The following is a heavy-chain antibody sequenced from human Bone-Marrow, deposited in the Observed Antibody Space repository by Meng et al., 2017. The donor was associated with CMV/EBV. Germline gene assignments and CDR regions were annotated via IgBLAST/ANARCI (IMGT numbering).Heavy chain of an antibody. CDR1: GFTFGRYA. J-gene: IGHJ4*02. CDR3: ARDFSYYGELDY. V-gene: IGHV3-21*06. CDR2: ISSSSSYI. Sequence: SCAGSGFTFGRYAMNWVRQAPGKGLEWVSSISSSSSYIYYADSVKGRFTISRDNAKNSTYLQMDSLRAEDTAVYFCARDFSYYGELDYWGQGALVTVSS. D-gene: IGHD3-10*01.